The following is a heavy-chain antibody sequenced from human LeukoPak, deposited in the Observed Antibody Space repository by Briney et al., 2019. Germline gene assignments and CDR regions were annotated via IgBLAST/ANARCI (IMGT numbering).Heavy chain of an antibody. D-gene: IGHD6-19*01. CDR3: AKDSSAWYGRNNCFDP. CDR1: GFTFSSYA. CDR2: ISGGDDST. Sequence: PGGSLRLSCAASGFTFSSYAMSWVRQAPGEGLEWVSAISGGDDSTDYADSVKGRFTISRDNSKNMLFLQMNSLRAEDTAVYYCAKDSSAWYGRNNCFDPWGQGTLVTVSS. V-gene: IGHV3-23*01. J-gene: IGHJ5*02.